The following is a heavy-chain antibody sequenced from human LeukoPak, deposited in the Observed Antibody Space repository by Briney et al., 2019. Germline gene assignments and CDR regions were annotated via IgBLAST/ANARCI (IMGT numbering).Heavy chain of an antibody. J-gene: IGHJ4*02. Sequence: GGSLRLSCAASGFTFSNYWMHWVRQAPGKGLVWVSRINSDGSSTSYADSVKGRFTISRDNAKNTLYLQMNSLRAEDTAVYYCARDRWDYYDSSGYGPDDYWGQGTLVTVSS. D-gene: IGHD3-22*01. CDR2: INSDGSST. CDR3: ARDRWDYYDSSGYGPDDY. CDR1: GFTFSNYW. V-gene: IGHV3-74*01.